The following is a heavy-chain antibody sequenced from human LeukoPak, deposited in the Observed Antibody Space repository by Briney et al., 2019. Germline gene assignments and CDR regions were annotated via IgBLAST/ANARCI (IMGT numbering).Heavy chain of an antibody. D-gene: IGHD6-19*01. J-gene: IGHJ3*02. CDR3: ARQKYSSGWWADAFDI. Sequence: PSETLSLTCTVSGGSISISTSIYYWGWIRQPPGKGLEWIGSIYYSGSTYYNPSLKSRVTISVDTSKNQFSLKLSSVTAADTAVYYCARQKYSSGWWADAFDIWGQGTMVTVSS. V-gene: IGHV4-39*01. CDR1: GGSISISTSIYY. CDR2: IYYSGST.